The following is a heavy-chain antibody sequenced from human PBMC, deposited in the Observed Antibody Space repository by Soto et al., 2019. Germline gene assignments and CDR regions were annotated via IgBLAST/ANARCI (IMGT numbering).Heavy chain of an antibody. V-gene: IGHV3-23*01. D-gene: IGHD6-19*01. CDR2: ISCSGGST. CDR3: AKGSAVAGIGYHFDY. J-gene: IGHJ4*02. CDR1: GFTFSSYA. Sequence: GGSLRLSFAASGFTFSSYAMSWVRQAPLKGLEWVSAISCSGGSTYYADSVKGRFTISRDNSKNTLYLQMNSLRAEDTAVYYCAKGSAVAGIGYHFDYWAQATLLTVYS.